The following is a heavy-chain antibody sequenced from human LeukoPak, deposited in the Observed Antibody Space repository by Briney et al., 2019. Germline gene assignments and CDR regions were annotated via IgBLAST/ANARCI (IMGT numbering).Heavy chain of an antibody. V-gene: IGHV3-21*01. CDR1: GFTFSSYS. D-gene: IGHD1-14*01. CDR2: ISSSSSYI. Sequence: GGSLRLSCAASGFTFSSYSMNWVRQAPGKGLEWVSSISSSSSYIYYADSVKGRFTISRDNAKNSLYLQMNSLRAEDTAVYYCARDQVGPDDAFDIWGQGTMVTVSS. J-gene: IGHJ3*02. CDR3: ARDQVGPDDAFDI.